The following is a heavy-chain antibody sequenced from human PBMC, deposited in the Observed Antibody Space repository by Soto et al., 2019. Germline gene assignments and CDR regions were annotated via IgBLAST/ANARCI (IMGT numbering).Heavy chain of an antibody. CDR2: INPNSGGT. CDR3: ARAGLTYHYYYYGMDV. D-gene: IGHD2-21*01. J-gene: IGHJ6*02. V-gene: IGHV1-2*04. Sequence: ASVKVSCKASGYTFTGYYMHWVRQAPGQGLEWMGWINPNSGGTNYARKFQGWVTMTRDTSISTAYMELSRLRPDDTAVYYCARAGLTYHYYYYGMDVWGQGTTVTVSS. CDR1: GYTFTGYY.